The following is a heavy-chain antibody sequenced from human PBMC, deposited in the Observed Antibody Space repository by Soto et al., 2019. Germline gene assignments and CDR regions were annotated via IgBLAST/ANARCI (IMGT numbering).Heavy chain of an antibody. CDR3: AHRGGGIVDWYFDL. J-gene: IGHJ2*01. Sequence: QITLNESGPTLVKPTQTLTLTCTFSGFSLGTYGVGVGWIRQPPGKALEWLALIYWDDDKRYSPSLKSRLTLTQDTSKRQVFLTLTNMDPVDTATYYCAHRGGGIVDWYFDLWGRGTPVIVSS. V-gene: IGHV2-5*02. CDR1: GFSLGTYGVG. CDR2: IYWDDDK. D-gene: IGHD1-26*01.